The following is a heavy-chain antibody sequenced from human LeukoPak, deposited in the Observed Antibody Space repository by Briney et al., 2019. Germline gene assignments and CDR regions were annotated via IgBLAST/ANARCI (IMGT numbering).Heavy chain of an antibody. J-gene: IGHJ6*04. CDR2: ISGGGGST. V-gene: IGHV3-23*01. D-gene: IGHD2-2*01. CDR3: ATFAGVVPGGSLL. Sequence: GGSLRLSCAASGFTFSSYAMSWVRQAPGKGLEWVSGISGGGGSTYYADSVKGRFTISRDNSKNTLYLQMSSLRAEDTAVYYCATFAGVVPGGSLLWGKGTTVIVSS. CDR1: GFTFSSYA.